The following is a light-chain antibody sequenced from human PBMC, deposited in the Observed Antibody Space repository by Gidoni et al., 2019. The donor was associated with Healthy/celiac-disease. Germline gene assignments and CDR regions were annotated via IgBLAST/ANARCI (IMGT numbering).Light chain of an antibody. CDR3: QQYNNWPPIT. CDR2: GAS. Sequence: EIVMTQSPATLPVSSGERATLSCRASQSVSSNLAWYQQKPGQAPRLLIYGASTRATSSPARFSGSRSGTEFTLTISSLQSEDFAVYYCQQYNNWPPITFGQGTRLEIK. CDR1: QSVSSN. J-gene: IGKJ5*01. V-gene: IGKV3-15*01.